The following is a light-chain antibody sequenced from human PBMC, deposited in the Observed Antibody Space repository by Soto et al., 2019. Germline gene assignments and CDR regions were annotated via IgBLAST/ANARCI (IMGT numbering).Light chain of an antibody. J-gene: IGKJ3*01. V-gene: IGKV3-15*01. CDR1: QSISSN. Sequence: EIVMTQSPATLSVSPGERATLSCRASQSISSNLAWYQQRPGQAPRLIIYGASTRATGISVRFRGSGSGTEFTLTISSLQSEDFAVYYCQQYNNWPPIFTFGPGTKVDIK. CDR3: QQYNNWPPIFT. CDR2: GAS.